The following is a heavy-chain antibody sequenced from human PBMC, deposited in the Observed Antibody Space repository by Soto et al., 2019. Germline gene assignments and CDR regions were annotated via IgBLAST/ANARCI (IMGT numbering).Heavy chain of an antibody. CDR3: ARGVLGPGDYYYGMDV. D-gene: IGHD7-27*01. Sequence: PGGPVRLSCXASGFTFSNYDMHWVRQAPGECLEWVSGIGAASDTYYPVSVQGRFTVSRDNAKKSLYLQMNSLRAGDTAVYYCARGVLGPGDYYYGMDVWGQGTTVTVSS. V-gene: IGHV3-13*01. CDR2: IGAASDT. CDR1: GFTFSNYD. J-gene: IGHJ6*02.